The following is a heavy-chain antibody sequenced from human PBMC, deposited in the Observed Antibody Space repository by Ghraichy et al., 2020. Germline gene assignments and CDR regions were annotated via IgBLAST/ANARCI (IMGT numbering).Heavy chain of an antibody. D-gene: IGHD3-22*01. CDR1: GGSISSSSYY. CDR2: IYYSGST. V-gene: IGHV4-39*01. CDR3: ASADSNGLVAFDI. Sequence: SETLSLTCTVSGGSISSSSYYWGWIRQPPGKGLEWIGSIYYSGSTYYNPSLKSRVTISVDTSKNQFSLKLSSVTAADTAVYYCASADSNGLVAFDIWGQGTMVTVSS. J-gene: IGHJ3*02.